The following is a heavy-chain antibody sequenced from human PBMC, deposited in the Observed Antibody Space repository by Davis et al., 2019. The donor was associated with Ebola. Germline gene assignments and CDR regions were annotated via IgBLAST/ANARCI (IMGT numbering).Heavy chain of an antibody. V-gene: IGHV3-73*01. CDR2: IRSKANSYAT. J-gene: IGHJ4*02. Sequence: GESLKISCAASGFTVSSNYMSWVRQASGKGLEWVGRIRSKANSYATAYAASVKGRFTISRDDSKNTAYLQMNSLKTEDTAVYYCTTNSGYSSRDYWGQGTLVTVSS. CDR1: GFTVSSNY. D-gene: IGHD6-13*01. CDR3: TTNSGYSSRDY.